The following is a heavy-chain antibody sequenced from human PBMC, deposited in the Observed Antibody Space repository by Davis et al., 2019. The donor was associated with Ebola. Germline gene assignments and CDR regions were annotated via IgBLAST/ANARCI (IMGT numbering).Heavy chain of an antibody. V-gene: IGHV3-23*01. J-gene: IGHJ5*02. D-gene: IGHD5-18*01. CDR3: TKLPDP. CDR1: GFTFSSYS. Sequence: GESLKISCAASGFTFSSYSMTWVRQAPGKGLEWVSIITAGSATTYYADSVQGRFTISRDNSKNTLYLQMNSRRAEDTAVYYCTKLPDPWGQGTLVTVSS. CDR2: ITAGSATT.